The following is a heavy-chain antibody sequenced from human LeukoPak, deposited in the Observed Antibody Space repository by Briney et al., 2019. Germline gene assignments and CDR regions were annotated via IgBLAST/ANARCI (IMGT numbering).Heavy chain of an antibody. D-gene: IGHD2-15*01. Sequence: GGSLGLSCAASGFAFSSFAMSWVRQAPGEGLEWVSGITGSGGNTYYADSVKGRFTISRDNSKNTLYLQMNSLRAEDTAVYYCAKDLKSVVAANFDYWGQGTLVTVSS. CDR1: GFAFSSFA. CDR2: ITGSGGNT. J-gene: IGHJ4*02. CDR3: AKDLKSVVAANFDY. V-gene: IGHV3-23*01.